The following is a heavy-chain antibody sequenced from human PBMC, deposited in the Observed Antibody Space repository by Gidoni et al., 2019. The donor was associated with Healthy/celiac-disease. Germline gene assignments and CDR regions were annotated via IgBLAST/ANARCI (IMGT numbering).Heavy chain of an antibody. J-gene: IGHJ3*02. D-gene: IGHD1-20*01. CDR1: GFTFSSYS. CDR3: ARDEVYNWNDDAFDI. Sequence: EVQLVESGGGLVKPGGSLRLSCEASGFTFSSYSKNWVRQAPGKGLEWVASISSSSSYIYYADSVKGRFTISRDNAKNSLYLQMNSLRAEDTAVYYCARDEVYNWNDDAFDIWGQGTMVTVSS. CDR2: ISSSSSYI. V-gene: IGHV3-21*01.